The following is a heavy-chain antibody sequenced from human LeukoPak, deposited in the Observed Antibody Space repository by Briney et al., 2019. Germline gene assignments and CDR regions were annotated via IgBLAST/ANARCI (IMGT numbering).Heavy chain of an antibody. CDR3: ARTIYSYGYFDY. CDR2: INHSGST. Sequence: SETLSLTCTVSGGSISSYYWSWIRQPPGKGLEWIGEINHSGSTNYNPSLKSRVTISVDTSKNQFSLKLSSVTAADTAVYYCARTIYSYGYFDYWGQGTLVTVSS. CDR1: GGSISSYY. V-gene: IGHV4-34*01. D-gene: IGHD5-18*01. J-gene: IGHJ4*02.